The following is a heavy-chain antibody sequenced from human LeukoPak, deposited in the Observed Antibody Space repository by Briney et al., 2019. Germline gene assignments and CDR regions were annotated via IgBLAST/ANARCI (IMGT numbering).Heavy chain of an antibody. Sequence: GSLRLSCAASGFTFSSYWMSWVRQAPGKGLEWVANIKQDGSEKYYVDSVKGRFTISRDNAKNSLYLQMNSLRAEDTAVYYCARVRCSGGSCYFDYFDYWGQGTLVTVSS. J-gene: IGHJ4*02. D-gene: IGHD2-15*01. CDR2: IKQDGSEK. CDR1: GFTFSSYW. CDR3: ARVRCSGGSCYFDYFDY. V-gene: IGHV3-7*03.